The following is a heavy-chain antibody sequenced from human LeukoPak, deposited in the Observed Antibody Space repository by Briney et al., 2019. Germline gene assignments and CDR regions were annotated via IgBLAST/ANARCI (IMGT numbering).Heavy chain of an antibody. J-gene: IGHJ5*02. Sequence: ASVTVSCKASGHTFTGYYMHWVRQAPGQGLEWMGRINPNSGGTNYAQKFQGRVTMTRDTSISTAYMELSRLRSDDTAVYYCARERIAAAGTFDPWGQGTLVTVSS. CDR1: GHTFTGYY. CDR3: ARERIAAAGTFDP. CDR2: INPNSGGT. V-gene: IGHV1-2*06. D-gene: IGHD6-13*01.